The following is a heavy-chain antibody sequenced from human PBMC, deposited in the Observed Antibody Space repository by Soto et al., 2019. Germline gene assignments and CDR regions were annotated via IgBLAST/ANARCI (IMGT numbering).Heavy chain of an antibody. CDR2: INPSDGST. D-gene: IGHD3-16*01. J-gene: IGHJ5*02. V-gene: IGHV1-46*01. Sequence: GASVKVSCKASGYTFTKYYVHWVRQAPGQGFEWMGMINPSDGSTYYTQRFEGRATWTRDTSTSTVYLELSSLRSEDTAVYYCARVGGDLWRYPWFDPWGQGTLVTVPS. CDR1: GYTFTKYY. CDR3: ARVGGDLWRYPWFDP.